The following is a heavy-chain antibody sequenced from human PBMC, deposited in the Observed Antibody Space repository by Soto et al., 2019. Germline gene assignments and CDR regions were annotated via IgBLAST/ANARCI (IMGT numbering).Heavy chain of an antibody. J-gene: IGHJ6*03. D-gene: IGHD3-10*01. V-gene: IGHV4-34*01. CDR1: GGSFSGYQ. CDR2: INDTGNI. Sequence: QVQLQQWGAGLLKPSETLSLTCAVYGGSFSGYQWTWIRQTPGKGLEWIGEINDTGNINYNPSLKSRVSIFIDTPKKQISLKLSSVTAADTAVFYCARGLIVWFGELSRRGGHYYYMDVWGKGTTVTVSS. CDR3: ARGLIVWFGELSRRGGHYYYMDV.